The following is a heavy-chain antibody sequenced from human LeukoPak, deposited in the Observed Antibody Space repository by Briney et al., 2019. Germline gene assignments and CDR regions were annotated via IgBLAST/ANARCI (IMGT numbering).Heavy chain of an antibody. CDR1: GYTFTGYY. CDR2: INPNSGGT. Sequence: ASVKVSCKASGYTFTGYYMHWVRQAPGQGLEWMGWINPNSGGTNYAQRSQGRVTMTRDTSISTAYMELSRLRSDDTAVYYCARASNYYYYYMDVWGKGTTVTVSS. CDR3: ARASNYYYYYMDV. J-gene: IGHJ6*03. V-gene: IGHV1-2*02.